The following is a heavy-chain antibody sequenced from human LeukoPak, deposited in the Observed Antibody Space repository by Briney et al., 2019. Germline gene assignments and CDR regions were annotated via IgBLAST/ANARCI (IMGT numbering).Heavy chain of an antibody. CDR3: AKDPGYCSGGSCSPLYYFDY. CDR2: ISYDGSNK. V-gene: IGHV3-30*18. CDR1: GFTFSSYG. J-gene: IGHJ4*02. Sequence: GGSLRLSCAASGFTFSSYGTHWVRQAPGKRLEWVAVISYDGSNKYYADPVRGRFTISRDNSKNTVYLQMNSLRAEDTAVYYCAKDPGYCSGGSCSPLYYFDYWGQGTLVTVSS. D-gene: IGHD2-15*01.